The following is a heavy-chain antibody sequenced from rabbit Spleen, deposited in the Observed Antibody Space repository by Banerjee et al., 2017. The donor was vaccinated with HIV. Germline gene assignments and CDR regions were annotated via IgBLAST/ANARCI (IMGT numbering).Heavy chain of an antibody. Sequence: QSLEESGGDLVKPGASLTLTCTASGVSFSISSYMCWVRQAPGKGLEWIACVHTGDGGTVYATWAKGRFTISRISSTTVTLQMTSLTVADTATYFCARDTGSSFSSYGMDLWGPGTLVTVS. V-gene: IGHV1S40*01. CDR3: ARDTGSSFSSYGMDL. CDR2: VHTGDGGT. CDR1: GVSFSISSY. J-gene: IGHJ6*01. D-gene: IGHD8-1*01.